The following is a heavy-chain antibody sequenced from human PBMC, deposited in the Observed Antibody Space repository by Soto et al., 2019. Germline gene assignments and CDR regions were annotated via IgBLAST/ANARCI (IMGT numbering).Heavy chain of an antibody. V-gene: IGHV3-7*01. CDR2: IKQDGSEK. CDR1: GFTFSSYW. J-gene: IGHJ4*02. Sequence: GGSLRLSCAASGFTFSSYWMSWVRQAPGKGLEWVANIKQDGSEKYYVDSVKGRFTISRDNAKNSLYLQMNSLRAEDTAAYYCARGSYSSSWYYFDYWGQGTLVTVSS. D-gene: IGHD6-13*01. CDR3: ARGSYSSSWYYFDY.